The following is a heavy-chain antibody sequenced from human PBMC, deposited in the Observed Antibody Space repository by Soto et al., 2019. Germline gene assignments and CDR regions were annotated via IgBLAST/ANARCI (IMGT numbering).Heavy chain of an antibody. Sequence: SVKVSCKASGYSFTTYDINWVRQAPGQGLEWMGGIIPIFGTANYAQKFQGRVTITADESTSTAYMELSSLRSEDTAVYYCASGRITISILWGQGTLVTVSS. CDR3: ASGRITISIL. J-gene: IGHJ4*02. V-gene: IGHV1-69*13. D-gene: IGHD3-3*01. CDR1: GYSFTTYD. CDR2: IIPIFGTA.